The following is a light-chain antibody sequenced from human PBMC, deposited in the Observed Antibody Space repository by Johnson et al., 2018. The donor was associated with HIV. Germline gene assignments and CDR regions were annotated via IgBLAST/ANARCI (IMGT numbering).Light chain of an antibody. J-gene: IGLJ1*01. Sequence: QSVLTQPPSVSAAPGQKVTISCSGSSSNIGNNYVSWYQQLPGTAPKLLIYRNNQRPSGVPDRFSGSKSGTSASLAITGLQTGDEADYYCATWDRSLSTGAVFGTGTKVTVL. CDR1: SSNIGNNY. V-gene: IGLV1-51*02. CDR3: ATWDRSLSTGAV. CDR2: RNN.